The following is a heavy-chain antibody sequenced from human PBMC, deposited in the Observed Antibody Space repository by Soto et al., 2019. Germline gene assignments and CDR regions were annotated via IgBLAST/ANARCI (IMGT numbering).Heavy chain of an antibody. J-gene: IGHJ6*03. Sequence: PGESLKISCKGSGYSFTSYWIGWVRQMPGKGLEWMGIIYPGDSDTRYSPSFQGQVTISADKSISTAYLQWSSLKASDTAMYYCARQVPYCSSTSCYALGWDHYYYYYMDVWGKGTTVTVSS. V-gene: IGHV5-51*01. CDR3: ARQVPYCSSTSCYALGWDHYYYYYMDV. CDR1: GYSFTSYW. D-gene: IGHD2-2*01. CDR2: IYPGDSDT.